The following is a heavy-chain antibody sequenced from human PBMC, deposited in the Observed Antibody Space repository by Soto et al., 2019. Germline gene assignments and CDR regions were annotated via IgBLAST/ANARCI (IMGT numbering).Heavy chain of an antibody. V-gene: IGHV4-30-4*01. CDR1: GGSISSGDYY. CDR2: IYYSGST. Sequence: SETLSFTCTVSGGSISSGDYYWSWIRQPPGKGLEWIGYIYYSGSTYYNPSLKSRVTISVDTSKNQFSLKLSSVTAADTAVYYCARESLISIGESDYWGQGTLVTVSS. J-gene: IGHJ4*02. CDR3: ARESLISIGESDY. D-gene: IGHD3-16*01.